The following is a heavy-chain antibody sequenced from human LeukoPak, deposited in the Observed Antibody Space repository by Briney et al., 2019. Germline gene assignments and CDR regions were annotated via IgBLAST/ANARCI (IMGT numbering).Heavy chain of an antibody. CDR1: GGSISSYY. V-gene: IGHV4-4*07. D-gene: IGHD1-26*01. Sequence: SETLSLTCTVSGGSISSYYWSWIRRPAGKGLEWIGRIYTSGSTNYNPSLKSRVTMSLDTSKNQFSLKLSSVTAADTAVYYCARASWEPRHFDYWGQGTLVTVSS. CDR2: IYTSGST. J-gene: IGHJ4*02. CDR3: ARASWEPRHFDY.